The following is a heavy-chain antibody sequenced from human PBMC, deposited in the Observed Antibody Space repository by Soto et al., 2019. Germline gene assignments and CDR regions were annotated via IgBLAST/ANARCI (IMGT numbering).Heavy chain of an antibody. J-gene: IGHJ5*02. CDR2: INMDGTKT. CDR1: EFTFGKYW. V-gene: IGHV3-74*01. CDR3: ARDSCYYNRSSALHWFDP. Sequence: GGSLRLSCVPSEFTFGKYWMHWVRQPPGKGLVWVSRINMDGTKTAYADSVKGRFTVSRDNANNTLYLQMTSLGVEDTPVYYCARDSCYYNRSSALHWFDPWGQGTLVTVSS. D-gene: IGHD2-2*01.